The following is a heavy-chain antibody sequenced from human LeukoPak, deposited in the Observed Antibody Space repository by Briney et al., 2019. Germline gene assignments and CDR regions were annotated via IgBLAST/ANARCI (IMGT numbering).Heavy chain of an antibody. D-gene: IGHD6-19*01. CDR3: ARWDSGRAGFDY. CDR1: GASMSSYY. V-gene: IGHV4-59*01. Sequence: SETLSLTCTVSGASMSSYYWSWIRQPPRKGLEWIGDIYNSEKTNHNPSLKSRVTISVDTSKNQFSLKLTSVTAADTAVYYCARWDSGRAGFDYWGQGTRVTVSS. J-gene: IGHJ4*02. CDR2: IYNSEKT.